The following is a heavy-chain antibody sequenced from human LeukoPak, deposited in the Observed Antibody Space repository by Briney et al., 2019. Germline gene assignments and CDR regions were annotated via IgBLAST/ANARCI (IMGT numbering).Heavy chain of an antibody. CDR2: IYTSGST. Sequence: SESLSLTCAVYGGSFSGYYWSWIRQPAGKGLEWIGRIYTSGSTNYNPSLKSRVTISVDTSKNQFSLKLSSVTAADTAVYYCARSSTLLGYCSSTSCPGALYYFDYWGQGTLVTVSS. V-gene: IGHV4-59*10. D-gene: IGHD2-2*01. CDR3: ARSSTLLGYCSSTSCPGALYYFDY. J-gene: IGHJ4*02. CDR1: GGSFSGYY.